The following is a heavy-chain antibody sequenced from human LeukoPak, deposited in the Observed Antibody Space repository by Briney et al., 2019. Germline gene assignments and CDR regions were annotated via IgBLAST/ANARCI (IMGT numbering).Heavy chain of an antibody. CDR1: GFTFGDHA. CDR2: ISSSGSTI. Sequence: GGSLRLSCTASGFTFGDHAMSWVRQAPGKGLEWVSYISSSGSTIYYADSVKGRFTISRDNAKNSLYLQMNSLRVEDTAVYYCARESRDAFDIWGQGTMVTVSS. J-gene: IGHJ3*02. V-gene: IGHV3-48*03. CDR3: ARESRDAFDI.